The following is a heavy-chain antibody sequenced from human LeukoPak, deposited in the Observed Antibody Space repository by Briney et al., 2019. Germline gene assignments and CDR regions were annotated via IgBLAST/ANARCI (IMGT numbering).Heavy chain of an antibody. Sequence: GGSLRLSCAASGFTFSSYGMHWVRQAPDKGLEWVAVIWYDGSNKYYADSVKGRFTISRDNSKNTLYLQMNSLRAEDTAVYYCARGPPERWLQFRPPDYWGQGTLVTVSS. CDR1: GFTFSSYG. CDR2: IWYDGSNK. D-gene: IGHD5-24*01. V-gene: IGHV3-33*01. CDR3: ARGPPERWLQFRPPDY. J-gene: IGHJ4*02.